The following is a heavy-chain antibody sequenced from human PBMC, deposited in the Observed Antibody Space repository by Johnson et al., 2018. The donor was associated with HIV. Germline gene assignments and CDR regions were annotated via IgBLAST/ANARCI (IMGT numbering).Heavy chain of an antibody. J-gene: IGHJ3*02. CDR2: ISYDGSNK. Sequence: QVQLVESGGGLVQPGGSLRLSCAASGFTFSSYGMSWVRQAPGKGLEWVAVISYDGSNKYYADSVRGRFTISRDNAKNSLYLQMNSLRAEDTALYYCARGIVMIAEAIGLDAFDIWGQGTMVTVSS. D-gene: IGHD3-16*01. CDR1: GFTFSSYG. V-gene: IGHV3-30*03. CDR3: ARGIVMIAEAIGLDAFDI.